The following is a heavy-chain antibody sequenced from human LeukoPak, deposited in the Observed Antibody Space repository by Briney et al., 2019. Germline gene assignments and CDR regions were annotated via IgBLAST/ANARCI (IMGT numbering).Heavy chain of an antibody. Sequence: PGRSLILSRAASGFTFSNYGMHWVRQAPGKGLEWVTVISYDGTNKYYADSVKGRFTISRDNSKNTLFLQMNSLRAEDTAVYYCAKDSEVATTNYFDHWGQGTLVTVSS. D-gene: IGHD5-12*01. CDR3: AKDSEVATTNYFDH. CDR2: ISYDGTNK. J-gene: IGHJ4*02. V-gene: IGHV3-30*18. CDR1: GFTFSNYG.